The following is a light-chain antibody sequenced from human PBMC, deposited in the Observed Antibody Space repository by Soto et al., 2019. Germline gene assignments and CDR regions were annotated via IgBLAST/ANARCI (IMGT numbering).Light chain of an antibody. Sequence: ENGMTQTPATLSVYQRERATLSSRASQSVSSNLAWYQQKPGQAPRLLIYGASTRATGIPARFSGSGSGTEFTLTISSFQYEDFAVRYCQQYNNWPPITFGQGTRPEI. V-gene: IGKV3-15*01. J-gene: IGKJ5*01. CDR2: GAS. CDR3: QQYNNWPPIT. CDR1: QSVSSN.